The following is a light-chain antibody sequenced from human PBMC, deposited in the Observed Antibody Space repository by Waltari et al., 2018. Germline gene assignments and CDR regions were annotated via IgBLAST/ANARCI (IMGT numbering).Light chain of an antibody. CDR1: QSVLYSPENKTY. V-gene: IGKV4-1*01. J-gene: IGKJ2*01. Sequence: DIVMTQSPDSLAVSLGERATINCKSSQSVLYSPENKTYLAWYQQKPGQPPKLLIYWAVTRGSGVPDRFSGSVSGRDFTLTIDSLQAEDVAVYYCQQDYTRPYTFGQGTKLEIK. CDR3: QQDYTRPYT. CDR2: WAV.